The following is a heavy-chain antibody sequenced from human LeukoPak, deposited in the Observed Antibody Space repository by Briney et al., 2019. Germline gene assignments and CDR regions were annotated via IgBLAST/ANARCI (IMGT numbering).Heavy chain of an antibody. V-gene: IGHV4-39*01. Sequence: SETLSLTCTVSGDSIISGSYYWGWIRQPPGKGLEWIGSIYYSGSTFYDPSLKSRVTISVDTSKNQFSLKLSSVTAADTAVYYCARNTTTVDDRRTFDYWGQGTLVTVSS. CDR2: IYYSGST. D-gene: IGHD4-23*01. J-gene: IGHJ4*02. CDR1: GDSIISGSYY. CDR3: ARNTTTVDDRRTFDY.